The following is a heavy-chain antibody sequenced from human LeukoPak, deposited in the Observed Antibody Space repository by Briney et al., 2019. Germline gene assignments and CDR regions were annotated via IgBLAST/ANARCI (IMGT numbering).Heavy chain of an antibody. CDR2: IYHSGST. J-gene: IGHJ4*02. D-gene: IGHD4-17*01. Sequence: PSETLSLTCAVSGGSISSGGYSWSWIRQPPGKGLEWIGYIYHSGSTYYNPSLKSRVTISVDRSKNQFSLKLSSVTAADTAVYYCARVIGSVIDYWGQGTLVTVSS. CDR1: GGSISSGGYS. V-gene: IGHV4-30-2*01. CDR3: ARVIGSVIDY.